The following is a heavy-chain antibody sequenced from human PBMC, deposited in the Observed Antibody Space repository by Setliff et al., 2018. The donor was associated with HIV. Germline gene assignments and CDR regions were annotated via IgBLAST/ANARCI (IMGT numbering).Heavy chain of an antibody. J-gene: IGHJ4*02. CDR1: GGSINNYQ. CDR2: IYTSGSS. V-gene: IGHV4-4*08. CDR3: ARGEPVDILTGYFDY. D-gene: IGHD3-9*01. Sequence: SETLSLTCTVSGVSGGSINNYQWSWIRQPPGKGLEWIGYIYTSGSSNYNPSLKSRVTISGDTSKRQFSLKMSSVTAADTAVYYCARGEPVDILTGYFDYWGQGALVTVSS.